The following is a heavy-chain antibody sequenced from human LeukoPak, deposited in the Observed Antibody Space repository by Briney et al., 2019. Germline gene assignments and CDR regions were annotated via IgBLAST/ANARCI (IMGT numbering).Heavy chain of an antibody. D-gene: IGHD4-17*01. CDR1: GFIFDDFA. CDR3: VRDFDGDYDAFDM. J-gene: IGHJ3*02. V-gene: IGHV3-9*01. Sequence: GRSLRLSCAVSGFIFDDFAVHWVRQVPGKGLEWVSGISWNSDYIRYADSVKGRFTTSRDNAKNSLNLQMTSLRPEDTALYFCVRDFDGDYDAFDMWGQGTKVTVSS. CDR2: ISWNSDYI.